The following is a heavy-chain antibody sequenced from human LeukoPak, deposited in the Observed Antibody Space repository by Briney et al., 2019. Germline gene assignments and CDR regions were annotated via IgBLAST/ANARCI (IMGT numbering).Heavy chain of an antibody. V-gene: IGHV3-7*01. Sequence: GGSLRLSCAASGFTFSSYWMSWVRQAPGKGLEWVANIKQDGSEKYYVDSVKGRFTISRDNAKNSPYLQMNSLRAEDTAVYYCARGLRSVDTAMVTGDYWGQGTLVTVSS. CDR3: ARGLRSVDTAMVTGDY. D-gene: IGHD5-18*01. J-gene: IGHJ4*02. CDR2: IKQDGSEK. CDR1: GFTFSSYW.